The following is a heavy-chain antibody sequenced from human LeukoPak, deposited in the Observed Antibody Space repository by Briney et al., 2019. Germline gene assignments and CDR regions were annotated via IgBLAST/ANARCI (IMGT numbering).Heavy chain of an antibody. CDR1: GGSFSDYY. V-gene: IGHV4-34*01. CDR3: ARVVSRINGLREGYFDY. Sequence: SETLSLTCAVYGGSFSDYYWSWIRQPPGKGLEWVGEINHSGSTNYNPSLKSRDTISVDTSKNQLSLKLSSVTAADTAVYYCARVVSRINGLREGYFDYWGQGTLVTVSS. CDR2: INHSGST. J-gene: IGHJ4*02. D-gene: IGHD6-13*01.